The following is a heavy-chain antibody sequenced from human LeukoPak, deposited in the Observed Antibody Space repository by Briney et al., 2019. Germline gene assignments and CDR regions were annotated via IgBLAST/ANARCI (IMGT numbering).Heavy chain of an antibody. D-gene: IGHD4-17*01. CDR3: ARLGDYHFDY. J-gene: IGHJ4*02. Sequence: PSETLSLTCTVSGGSISSYYWSWIRQPPGKGVEWIGYIYYSGSTNYNPSLKSRVTVSVDTSKNQFSLKLSSVTAADTAVYYCARLGDYHFDYWGQGTLVTVSS. V-gene: IGHV4-59*08. CDR2: IYYSGST. CDR1: GGSISSYY.